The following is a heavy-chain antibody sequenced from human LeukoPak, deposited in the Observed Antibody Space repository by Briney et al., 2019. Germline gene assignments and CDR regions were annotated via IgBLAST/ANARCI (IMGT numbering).Heavy chain of an antibody. CDR2: ISAYNGNT. CDR3: ARDNMAGTINWFDP. V-gene: IGHV1-18*01. J-gene: IGHJ5*02. Sequence: ASVEVSCKTSGYTFTTYAMNWVRQAPGQGLEWMGWISAYNGNTNYAQKLQGRVTMTTDTSTSTAYMELRSLRSDDTAVYYCARDNMAGTINWFDPWGQGTLVTVSS. D-gene: IGHD6-19*01. CDR1: GYTFTTYA.